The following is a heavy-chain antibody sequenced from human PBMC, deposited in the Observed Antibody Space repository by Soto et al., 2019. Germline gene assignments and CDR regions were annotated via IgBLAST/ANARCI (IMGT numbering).Heavy chain of an antibody. J-gene: IGHJ3*02. Sequence: GESLKISCKGTVSSFTNHWIGWVRQMPGKGLEWMGFIYPADSAARYSRTLQGKVTISADNALKTAYLQWSSRKASDPARYYCASHLQLAGHDSFHIWAHGTAVTV. V-gene: IGHV5-51*01. CDR2: IYPADSAA. D-gene: IGHD1-1*01. CDR1: VSSFTNHW. CDR3: ASHLQLAGHDSFHI.